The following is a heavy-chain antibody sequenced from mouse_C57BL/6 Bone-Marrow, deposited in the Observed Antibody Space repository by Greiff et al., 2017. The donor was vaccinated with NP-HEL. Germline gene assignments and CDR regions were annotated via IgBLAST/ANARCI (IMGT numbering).Heavy chain of an antibody. D-gene: IGHD1-1*01. Sequence: QVQLQQSGPGLVAPSQSLSITCTVSGFSLTSYAISWVRQPPGKGLEWLGVIWTGGGTNYNSALKSRLSISKDNSKSQVFLKMNSLQTDDTARYYCARDNYGSSYYAMDYWGQGTSVTVSS. CDR3: ARDNYGSSYYAMDY. CDR2: IWTGGGT. J-gene: IGHJ4*01. CDR1: GFSLTSYA. V-gene: IGHV2-9-1*01.